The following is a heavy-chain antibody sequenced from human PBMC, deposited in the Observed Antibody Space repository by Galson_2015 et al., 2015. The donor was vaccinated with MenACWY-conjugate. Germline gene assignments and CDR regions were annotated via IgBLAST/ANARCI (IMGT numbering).Heavy chain of an antibody. D-gene: IGHD2-15*01. CDR2: IYYSGTT. CDR1: GGSISSHY. CDR3: ARRHCSSGSCFFDY. Sequence: TLSLTCTVSGGSISSHYLSWIRQPPGKGLEWIGYIYYSGTTKYNPSLKSRVTISADTSKTQFSLRLNSVTAADTAVYYCARRHCSSGSCFFDYWGQGSLVTVSS. V-gene: IGHV4-59*08. J-gene: IGHJ4*02.